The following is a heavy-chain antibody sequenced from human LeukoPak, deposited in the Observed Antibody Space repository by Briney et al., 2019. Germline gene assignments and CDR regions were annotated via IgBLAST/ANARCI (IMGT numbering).Heavy chain of an antibody. CDR2: IYSGGST. D-gene: IGHD6-19*01. CDR3: ARGGALAVAATFDY. Sequence: GGSLRLSCAASGLTVSSDYLSWVRQAAGKGLEWVSVIYSGGSTYYADSVKGRFTISRDNSKNTLYLQMNSLRAEDTAVYYCARGGALAVAATFDYWGQGTLVTVSS. V-gene: IGHV3-66*01. J-gene: IGHJ4*02. CDR1: GLTVSSDY.